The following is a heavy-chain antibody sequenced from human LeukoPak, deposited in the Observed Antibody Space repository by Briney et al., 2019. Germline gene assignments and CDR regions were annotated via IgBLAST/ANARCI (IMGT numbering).Heavy chain of an antibody. J-gene: IGHJ4*02. CDR2: ISSSGTYI. CDR3: ARQGGDILTGYLDY. CDR1: GFTFSDYY. V-gene: IGHV3-11*03. D-gene: IGHD3-9*01. Sequence: GGSLRLSCATSGFTFSDYYMSWIRQAPGKGLEWVSYISSSGTYINSADPVKGRFTISRDYPKNSLYLQMSSLRAEDTAVYYCARQGGDILTGYLDYWGQGTLVTVSS.